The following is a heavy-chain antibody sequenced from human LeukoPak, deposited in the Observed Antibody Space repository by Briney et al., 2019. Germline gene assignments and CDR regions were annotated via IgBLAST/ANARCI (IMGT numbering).Heavy chain of an antibody. CDR1: GYSISSGYY. J-gene: IGHJ4*02. Sequence: SETLSLTCAVSGYSISSGYYWGWIRQPPGKGLEWIGSIYHSGSTYYNPSLKSRVTISVDTSKNQFSLKLSSVTAADTAVYYCARAPLSYFDYWGQGTLVTVSS. CDR2: IYHSGST. V-gene: IGHV4-38-2*01. CDR3: ARAPLSYFDY.